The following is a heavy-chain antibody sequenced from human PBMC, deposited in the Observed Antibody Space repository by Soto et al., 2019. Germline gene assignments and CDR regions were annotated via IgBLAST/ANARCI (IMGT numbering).Heavy chain of an antibody. CDR3: ARDGPIYAKFAFDI. CDR2: IWYDGSNK. D-gene: IGHD4-17*01. J-gene: IGHJ3*02. CDR1: GFTFSSYG. V-gene: IGHV3-33*01. Sequence: QVQLVESGGGVVQPGRSLRLSCAASGFTFSSYGMHWVRQAPGKGLEWVAVIWYDGSNKYYADSVKGRFTISRDNSKNTLYLQMNSLRAEDTAVYYCARDGPIYAKFAFDIWGQGTMVTVFS.